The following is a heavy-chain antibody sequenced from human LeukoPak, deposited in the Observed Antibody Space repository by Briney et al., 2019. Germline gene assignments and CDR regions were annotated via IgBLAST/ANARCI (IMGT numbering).Heavy chain of an antibody. J-gene: IGHJ4*02. CDR1: GGSIGSNY. CDR3: AKYGNSGWVIDN. V-gene: IGHV4-59*08. Sequence: SETLSLTCTVSGGSIGSNYWTWIRQPPGKGLEYIGYIYYTGGTNYNPSLKSRVTISVDTPKNQFSLKLTSVTAADTAVYFCAKYGNSGWVIDNWGQGTLVTVSS. D-gene: IGHD6-19*01. CDR2: IYYTGGT.